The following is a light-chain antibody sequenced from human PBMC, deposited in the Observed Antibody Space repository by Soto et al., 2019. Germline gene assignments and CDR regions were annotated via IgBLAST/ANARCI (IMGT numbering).Light chain of an antibody. CDR2: EVS. CDR3: SSFTSSSTLV. J-gene: IGLJ3*02. V-gene: IGLV2-14*01. Sequence: QSALTQPASVSGSPGQSITISCTGTSSDVGGYNSVSWYQHHPGKASQLMIYEVSNRPSGVSNRFSGSKSGNTASLTISGLQAEDEAEYYCSSFTSSSTLVFGGGTKLTVL. CDR1: SSDVGGYNS.